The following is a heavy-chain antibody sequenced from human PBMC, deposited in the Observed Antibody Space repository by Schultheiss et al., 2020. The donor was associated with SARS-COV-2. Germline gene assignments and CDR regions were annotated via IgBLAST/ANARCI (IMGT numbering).Heavy chain of an antibody. D-gene: IGHD3-10*01. CDR3: ARGTGSGSYYNGVD. CDR2: ISGSGGSK. Sequence: GGSLRLSCAASGFTFSSYAMSWVRQAPGKGLEWVSAISGSGGSKYYADSVKGRFTISRDNSKNTLYLQMNSLRAEDTAVYYCARGTGSGSYYNGVDWGQGTLVTVSS. J-gene: IGHJ4*02. CDR1: GFTFSSYA. V-gene: IGHV3-23*01.